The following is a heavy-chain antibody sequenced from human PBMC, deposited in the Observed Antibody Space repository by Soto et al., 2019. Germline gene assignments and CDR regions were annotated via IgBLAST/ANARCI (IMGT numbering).Heavy chain of an antibody. CDR2: ISSSSSYI. Sequence: GGSLRLSCAASGFTFSSYSMNWVRQAPGKGLEWVSSISSSSSYIYYADSVKGRFTISRDNAKNSLYLQMNSLRAEDTAVYYCASCGGSGKRYYYYGMDVWGQGTTVTV. J-gene: IGHJ6*02. CDR3: ASCGGSGKRYYYYGMDV. D-gene: IGHD1-26*01. V-gene: IGHV3-21*01. CDR1: GFTFSSYS.